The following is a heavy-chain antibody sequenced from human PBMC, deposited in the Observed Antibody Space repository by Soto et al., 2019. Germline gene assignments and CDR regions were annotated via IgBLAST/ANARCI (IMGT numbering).Heavy chain of an antibody. J-gene: IGHJ6*02. CDR3: ARWRSSSYYYYGMDV. V-gene: IGHV3-33*01. CDR2: IWYDGSNK. Sequence: PVGSLRVSCAASGFTFSSYGMHWVRQAPGKGLEWVAVIWYDGSNKYYADSVKGRFTISRDNSKNTLYLQMNSLRAEDTAVYYCARWRSSSYYYYGMDVWGQGTTVTVSS. CDR1: GFTFSSYG. D-gene: IGHD1-26*01.